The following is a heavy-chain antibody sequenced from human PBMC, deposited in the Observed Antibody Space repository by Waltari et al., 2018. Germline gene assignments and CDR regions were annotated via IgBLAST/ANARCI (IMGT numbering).Heavy chain of an antibody. Sequence: QLQLQESGPGLVKPSETLSLTCTVSGGSISSSSYYWGWIRQPPGKGLEWIGSIYYSGSTYYNPSLKSRVTISVDTSKNQFSLKLSSVTAADTAVYYCTYYYDSSGHDYWGQGTLVTVSS. CDR3: TYYYDSSGHDY. D-gene: IGHD3-22*01. CDR2: IYYSGST. CDR1: GGSISSSSYY. J-gene: IGHJ4*02. V-gene: IGHV4-39*01.